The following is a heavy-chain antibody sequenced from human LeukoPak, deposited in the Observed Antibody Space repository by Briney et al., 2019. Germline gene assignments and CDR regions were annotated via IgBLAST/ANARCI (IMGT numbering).Heavy chain of an antibody. Sequence: PSETLSLTCTVSGGSISSGDYYWSWIRQPPGKGLEWIGYIYFSGTTYYSPSLKTRVTISIDTSKNQFSLKLSPVTAADTAVYYCARVEVAVVAAAQTPKYGMDVWGQGTTVTVSS. V-gene: IGHV4-30-4*01. CDR3: ARVEVAVVAAAQTPKYGMDV. D-gene: IGHD2-21*02. J-gene: IGHJ6*02. CDR2: IYFSGTT. CDR1: GGSISSGDYY.